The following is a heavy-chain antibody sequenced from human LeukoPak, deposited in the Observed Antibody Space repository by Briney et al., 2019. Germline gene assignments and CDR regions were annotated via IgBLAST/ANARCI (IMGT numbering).Heavy chain of an antibody. CDR1: GYTFTSYA. V-gene: IGHV1-3*03. CDR2: INTGNGNT. J-gene: IGHJ5*02. CDR3: ARGLGELNWFDP. D-gene: IGHD3-10*01. Sequence: ASVTVSCTASGYTFTSYAMHWVRQAPGQRLEWMGWINTGNGNTKYSQEFQGRVTITRDTSANTAYMELSSLRAEDTAVYYCARGLGELNWFDPWGQGTLVTVSS.